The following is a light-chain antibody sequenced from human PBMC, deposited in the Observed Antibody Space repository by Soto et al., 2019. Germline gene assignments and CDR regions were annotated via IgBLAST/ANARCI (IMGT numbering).Light chain of an antibody. CDR1: QSVPNNY. V-gene: IGKV3D-20*01. CDR2: DAS. CDR3: QQYDVSLIT. J-gene: IGKJ5*01. Sequence: EIVLTQSPATLSLSPGDRATLSCGASQSVPNNYLAWYQQKPGLAPRLVIFDASRRATGIPERFSGSGYGKDLTLTIIRPGHEDLEVYVCQQYDVSLITSGLGT.